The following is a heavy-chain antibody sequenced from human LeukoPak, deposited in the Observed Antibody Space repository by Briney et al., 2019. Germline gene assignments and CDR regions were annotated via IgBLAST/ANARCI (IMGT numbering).Heavy chain of an antibody. CDR2: ISGKGDST. V-gene: IGHV3-23*01. D-gene: IGHD1-26*01. CDR1: GLTFKNYA. CDR3: AKGGHFSCFDP. J-gene: IGHJ5*02. Sequence: GGSLRLSCAASGLTFKNYAMTWVRQAPGKGLGWVSTISGKGDSTYYADSVKGRFTISRDNSKNTLSLQMNSLRADDTAVYYCAKGGHFSCFDPWGQGTLVTVSS.